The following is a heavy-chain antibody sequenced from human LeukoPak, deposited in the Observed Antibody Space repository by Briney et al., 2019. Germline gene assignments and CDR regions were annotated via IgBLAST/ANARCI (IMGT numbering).Heavy chain of an antibody. J-gene: IGHJ4*02. CDR1: GGSISSGDYY. Sequence: SQTLSLTYTVSGGSISSGDYYWSWIRQPPGKGLEWIGYIYYSGSTYYNPSLKSRVTVSVDTSKNQFSLKLSSVTAADTAVYYCARMVYSSSLIDYWGQGTLVTVSS. D-gene: IGHD6-13*01. CDR3: ARMVYSSSLIDY. V-gene: IGHV4-30-4*01. CDR2: IYYSGST.